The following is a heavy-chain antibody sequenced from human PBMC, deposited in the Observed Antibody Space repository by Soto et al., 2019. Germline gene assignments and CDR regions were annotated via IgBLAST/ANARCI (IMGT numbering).Heavy chain of an antibody. CDR3: AHSLIPNWGSRGAFDY. CDR2: IYWNDDK. CDR1: GFSLSTIGVG. Sequence: QITLKESGPTLVKPTQTLTLTCTFSGFSLSTIGVGVDWIRQPPGKALHWLALIYWNDDKRYSPSLKSRLTITNDTSKNQVVLTMTNMDPVDTATYYCAHSLIPNWGSRGAFDYWGQGTLVTVSS. D-gene: IGHD7-27*01. V-gene: IGHV2-5*01. J-gene: IGHJ4*02.